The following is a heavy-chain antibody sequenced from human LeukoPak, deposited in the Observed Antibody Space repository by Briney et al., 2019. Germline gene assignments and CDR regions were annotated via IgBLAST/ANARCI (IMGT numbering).Heavy chain of an antibody. CDR1: GFTFSSYA. Sequence: GGSLRLSCAASGFTFSSYAMSWVRQAPGKGLEWVSAISGSGGSTYYADSVKGRFTISRDNSKNTLYLQMNSLRAEDTAVYYCAKPMCSSTSCYRYFDYWGQGSPVTVSS. CDR3: AKPMCSSTSCYRYFDY. CDR2: ISGSGGST. J-gene: IGHJ4*02. D-gene: IGHD2-2*01. V-gene: IGHV3-23*01.